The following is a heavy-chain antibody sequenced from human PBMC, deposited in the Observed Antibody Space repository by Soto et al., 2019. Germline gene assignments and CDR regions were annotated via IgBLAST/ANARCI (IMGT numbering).Heavy chain of an antibody. V-gene: IGHV3-33*01. CDR1: GFTFSSYG. Sequence: QVQLVESGGGVVQPGRSLRLSCAASGFTFSSYGMHWVGQAPGKGLEWVAVIWYDGSNKYYADSVKGRFTISRDNSKNTLYLQMNSLRAEDTAVYYCARDRGVDYNWFDPWGQGTLVTVSS. J-gene: IGHJ5*02. CDR2: IWYDGSNK. D-gene: IGHD3-10*01. CDR3: ARDRGVDYNWFDP.